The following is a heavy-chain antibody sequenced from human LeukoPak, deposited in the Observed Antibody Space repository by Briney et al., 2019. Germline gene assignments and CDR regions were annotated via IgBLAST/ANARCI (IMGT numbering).Heavy chain of an antibody. J-gene: IGHJ4*02. CDR3: AREYYYDSSGYFGY. Sequence: PGRSLRLSCAASGFXFSSYGIHWVRQAPGKGLEWVAVIWYDGSNKYYADSVKGRFTISRDNSKNTLYLQMNSLRAEDTAVYYCAREYYYDSSGYFGYWGQGTLVTVSS. V-gene: IGHV3-33*01. D-gene: IGHD3-22*01. CDR1: GFXFSSYG. CDR2: IWYDGSNK.